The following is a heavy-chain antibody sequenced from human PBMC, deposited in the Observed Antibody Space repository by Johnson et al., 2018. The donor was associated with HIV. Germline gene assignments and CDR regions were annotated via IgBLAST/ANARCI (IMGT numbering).Heavy chain of an antibody. D-gene: IGHD6-19*01. V-gene: IGHV3-66*01. J-gene: IGHJ3*02. CDR1: GFSVSRNH. CDR2: IYSSGST. Sequence: VQLVESGGGLVKPGGSLRLSCGASGFSVSRNHMNWVRQVPGKGLEWVSVIYSSGSTYYADSVKGRFTFSRDNSKNTVYLQMNSLRAEDTAVYYCAKDVHSSGWYAFDIWGQGTMVTVSS. CDR3: AKDVHSSGWYAFDI.